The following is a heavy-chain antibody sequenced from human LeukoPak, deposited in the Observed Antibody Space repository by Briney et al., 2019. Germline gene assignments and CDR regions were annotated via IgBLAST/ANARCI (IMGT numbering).Heavy chain of an antibody. CDR1: GFTFSSYS. D-gene: IGHD5-18*01. J-gene: IGHJ4*02. CDR2: ISSSSSYI. V-gene: IGHV3-21*01. CDR3: ARDKRDTAMVPFDY. Sequence: GGSLRLSCAASGFTFSSYSMNWVRQAPGKGLEWVSSISSSSSYIYYAGSVKGRFTISRDNAKNSLYLQMNSLRAEDTAVYYCARDKRDTAMVPFDYWGQGTLVTVSS.